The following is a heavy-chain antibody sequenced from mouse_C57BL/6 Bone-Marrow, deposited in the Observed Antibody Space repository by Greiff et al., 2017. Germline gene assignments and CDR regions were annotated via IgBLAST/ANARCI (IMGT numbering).Heavy chain of an antibody. CDR1: GFTFTDYY. D-gene: IGHD2-5*01. CDR2: IRNKANGYTT. V-gene: IGHV7-3*01. Sequence: EVKLQESGGGLVQPGGSLSLSCAASGFTFTDYYMSWVRQPPGKALEWLGFIRNKANGYTTEYSASVKGRGTISRDNSQCILYLQMNALRAEDSATYYCTGDKVYYSNTPFAYWGQGTLVTVSA. CDR3: TGDKVYYSNTPFAY. J-gene: IGHJ3*01.